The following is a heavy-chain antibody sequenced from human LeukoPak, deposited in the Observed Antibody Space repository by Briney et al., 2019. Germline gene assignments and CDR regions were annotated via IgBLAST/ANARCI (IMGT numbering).Heavy chain of an antibody. CDR3: ARDSFNYYYGSGSYRPYYYYYMDV. CDR1: GYTFTSYD. Sequence: ASVKVSCKASGYTFTSYDINWVRQATGQGLEWMVWMNPNSGNSGYAQKLRGRVTMTTDTSTSTAYMELRSLRSDDTAVYYCARDSFNYYYGSGSYRPYYYYYMDVWGKGTTVTVSS. V-gene: IGHV1-8*01. J-gene: IGHJ6*03. CDR2: MNPNSGNS. D-gene: IGHD3-10*01.